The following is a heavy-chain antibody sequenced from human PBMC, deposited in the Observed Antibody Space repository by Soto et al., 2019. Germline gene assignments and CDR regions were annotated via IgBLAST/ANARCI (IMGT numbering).Heavy chain of an antibody. J-gene: IGHJ4*02. Sequence: LRLSCAASGFTFDDYAMHWVRQAPGKGLEWVSGISWNSGSIGYADSVKGRFTISRDNAKNSLYLQMNSLRAEDTALYYCAKARWIAVAGNFDYWGQGTLVTVSS. D-gene: IGHD6-19*01. CDR3: AKARWIAVAGNFDY. CDR2: ISWNSGSI. CDR1: GFTFDDYA. V-gene: IGHV3-9*01.